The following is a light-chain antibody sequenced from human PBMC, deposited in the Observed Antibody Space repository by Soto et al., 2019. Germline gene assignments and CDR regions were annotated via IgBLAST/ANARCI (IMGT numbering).Light chain of an antibody. V-gene: IGLV2-23*01. J-gene: IGLJ1*01. CDR2: EDI. CDR1: SSDVGSYSL. Sequence: QSVLAQPASVSGSPGQSITISCTGTSSDVGSYSLLSWYQHHPGKAPKLIIYEDIKGPSGVSNRFPGSKSGNPASLRISGLQAEDEADYYYYTYAGGSTYLFGTGTKVTVL. CDR3: YTYAGGSTYL.